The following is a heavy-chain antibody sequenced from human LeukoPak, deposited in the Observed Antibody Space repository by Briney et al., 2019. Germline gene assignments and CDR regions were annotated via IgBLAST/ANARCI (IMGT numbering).Heavy chain of an antibody. V-gene: IGHV4-61*02. CDR2: IYTSGST. CDR1: GGSISSGSYY. J-gene: IGHJ6*03. CDR3: ARVPSLYYYYMDI. Sequence: SQTLSLTCTVSGGSISSGSYYWSWIRQPAGKGLEWIRRIYTSGSTNYNPSLKSRVTISVDTSKNQFSLKLSSVTAADTAVYYCARVPSLYYYYMDIWGKGTTVTVSS.